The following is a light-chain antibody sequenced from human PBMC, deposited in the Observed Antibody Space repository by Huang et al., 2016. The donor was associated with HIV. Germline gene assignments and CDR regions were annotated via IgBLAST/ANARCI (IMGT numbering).Light chain of an antibody. V-gene: IGKV3-15*01. J-gene: IGKJ4*01. CDR1: ESVDSS. CDR2: DAT. Sequence: EIVMTQSPATLSVSPGERATLSCRASESVDSSLAWYQQKPGQAPKLRMFDATTRATGVPARFSGSGSGTEFTLTISGLQSEDFAVYYCQQYYDWPPLTFGGGTRVEIK. CDR3: QQYYDWPPLT.